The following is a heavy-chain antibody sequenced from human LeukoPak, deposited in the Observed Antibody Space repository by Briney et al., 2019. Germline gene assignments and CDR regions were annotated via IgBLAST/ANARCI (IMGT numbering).Heavy chain of an antibody. D-gene: IGHD3-3*01. CDR1: GFTFSSYA. J-gene: IGHJ6*03. V-gene: IGHV3-30*04. CDR2: ISYDGSNK. CDR3: ARYSWSYYYMDV. Sequence: GRSLRLSCAASGFTFSSYAMHWVRQAPGKGLEWVAVISYDGSNKYYADSVKGRFTISRDNSKNTLYLQMNSLRAEDTAVYYCARYSWSYYYMDVWGKGTTVTISS.